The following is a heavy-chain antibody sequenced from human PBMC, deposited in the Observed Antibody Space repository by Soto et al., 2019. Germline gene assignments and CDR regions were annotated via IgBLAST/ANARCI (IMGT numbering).Heavy chain of an antibody. Sequence: PSETLSLTCTVSGGSISSSSYYWGWIRQPPGKGLEWIGSIYYSGSTYYNPSLKSRVTISVDTSKNQFSLKLSSVTTADTAVYYCASHERHGDHVSYWGKGTLVTVSS. CDR1: GGSISSSSYY. CDR3: ASHERHGDHVSY. J-gene: IGHJ4*02. D-gene: IGHD4-17*01. V-gene: IGHV4-39*01. CDR2: IYYSGST.